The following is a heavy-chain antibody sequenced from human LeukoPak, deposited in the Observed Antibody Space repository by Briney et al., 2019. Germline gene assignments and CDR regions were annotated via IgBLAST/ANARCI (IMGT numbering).Heavy chain of an antibody. CDR1: GFTFSSYA. Sequence: PGGSLRLSCAASGFTFSSYAMHWVRQAPGKGLEWVAVISYDGSNKYYADSVKGRFTISRDNSKNTLYLQMNSLRAEDTAVYYCARESADIPDYWGQGTLVTVSS. CDR3: ARESADIPDY. CDR2: ISYDGSNK. J-gene: IGHJ4*02. V-gene: IGHV3-30-3*01. D-gene: IGHD2-15*01.